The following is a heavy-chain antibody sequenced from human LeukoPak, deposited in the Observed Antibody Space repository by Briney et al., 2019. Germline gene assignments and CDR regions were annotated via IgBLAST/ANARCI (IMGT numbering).Heavy chain of an antibody. Sequence: ASVKVSCKASGYTFTSYGISWVRQAPGQGLEWMGWISAYNGNTNYAQKLQGRVTMTRDTSTSTVYMELSSLRSEDTAVYYCARDGVSWPKGVDIWGQGTVVTVSS. V-gene: IGHV1-18*01. CDR3: ARDGVSWPKGVDI. CDR2: ISAYNGNT. D-gene: IGHD2-8*01. J-gene: IGHJ3*02. CDR1: GYTFTSYG.